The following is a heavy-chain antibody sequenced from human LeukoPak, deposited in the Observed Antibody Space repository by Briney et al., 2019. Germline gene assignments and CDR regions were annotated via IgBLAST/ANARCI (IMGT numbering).Heavy chain of an antibody. J-gene: IGHJ3*02. CDR3: ARDPLDISRWANAFDI. Sequence: GGSLRLSCVISGYTFTHYGFHWVRQAPGKALEWVAYISYNGNNKYEDSVKGRFTISRDNSKNTLHLQMNGLRAEDTAVYYCARDPLDISRWANAFDIWGQGTTVFVSS. V-gene: IGHV3-30*03. D-gene: IGHD5-12*01. CDR1: GYTFTHYG. CDR2: ISYNGNNK.